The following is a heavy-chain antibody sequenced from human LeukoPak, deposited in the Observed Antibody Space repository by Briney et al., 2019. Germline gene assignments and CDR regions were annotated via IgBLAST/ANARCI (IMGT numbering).Heavy chain of an antibody. CDR1: GFTFDDYG. CDR2: INWNGGST. J-gene: IGHJ6*04. D-gene: IGHD3-10*02. CDR3: AELGITMIGGV. Sequence: PGGSLRLSCAASGFTFDDYGMSWVRQAPGKGLEWVSGINWNGGSTGYTDSVKGRFTISRDNAKNSLYLQMNSLRAEDTAVYYCAELGITMIGGVWGKGTTVTISS. V-gene: IGHV3-20*04.